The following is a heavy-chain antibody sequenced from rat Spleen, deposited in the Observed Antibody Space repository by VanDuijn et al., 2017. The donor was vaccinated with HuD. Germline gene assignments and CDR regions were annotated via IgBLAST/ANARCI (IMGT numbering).Heavy chain of an antibody. CDR1: GFTFSNYY. D-gene: IGHD3-8*01. Sequence: EVQLVESGGSLVQPGRSLKLSCAASGFTFSNYYMVWVRKAPTKGLAWDATLSSSGSRIFYADTVKGRFTISRDNVKNSLYLQMNSLKSEDTATYFCIRHGLPVYPNWFAYWGQVTLVTVSS. V-gene: IGHV5-25*01. CDR3: IRHGLPVYPNWFAY. CDR2: LSSSGSRI. J-gene: IGHJ3*01.